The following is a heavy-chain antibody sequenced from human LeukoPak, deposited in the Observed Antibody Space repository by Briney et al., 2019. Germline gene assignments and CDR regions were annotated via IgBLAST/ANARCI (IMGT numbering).Heavy chain of an antibody. CDR2: LSYDGSNN. J-gene: IGHJ4*02. CDR3: AKVRLSGSGSYYMVDY. Sequence: GGSLRLSCAASGFTFTTYPMHWVRQAPGKGLEWVAVLSYDGSNNFYADSVKGRFTIARDNSKNTLYLQMKSLRAEDTAVYYCAKVRLSGSGSYYMVDYWGQGTLVTVSS. D-gene: IGHD3-10*01. V-gene: IGHV3-30*18. CDR1: GFTFTTYP.